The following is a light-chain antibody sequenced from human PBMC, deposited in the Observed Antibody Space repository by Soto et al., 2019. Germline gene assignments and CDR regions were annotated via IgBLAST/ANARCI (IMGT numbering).Light chain of an antibody. CDR2: KAS. CDR3: QQYQSFSFT. J-gene: IGKJ4*02. V-gene: IGKV1-5*03. CDR1: QSISGW. Sequence: DIQMTQSPSTLSASVGDRVTITCRASQSISGWLASYQQKPGKAPNLLIYKASSLESGVPSRFSGSGSGTEFTLTISSLQPDDFATYYCQQYQSFSFTFGGGTKVEIK.